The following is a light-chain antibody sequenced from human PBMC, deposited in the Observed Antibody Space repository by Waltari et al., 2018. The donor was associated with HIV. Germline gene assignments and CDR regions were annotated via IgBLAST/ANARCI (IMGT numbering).Light chain of an antibody. Sequence: VMTQFPATLSVSPGERVALSCRASQTVSTKLAWYQTNPGQAPRLLIYGASTRAPGLPARFSGSGSGREFTLTITNVQSEDSAVYFCQQYNNWPPNTFGQGTKLEIK. J-gene: IGKJ2*01. CDR3: QQYNNWPPNT. CDR2: GAS. CDR1: QTVSTK. V-gene: IGKV3-15*01.